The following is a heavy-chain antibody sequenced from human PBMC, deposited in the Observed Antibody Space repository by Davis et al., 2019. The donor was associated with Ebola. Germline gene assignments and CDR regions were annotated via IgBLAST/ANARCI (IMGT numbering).Heavy chain of an antibody. D-gene: IGHD5-18*01. Sequence: GGSLRLSCAASGFTFSDYYMNWVRQAPGKGLEWVSSISSSSTIYYADSVKGRFTISRDNAKNSLYLQMNSLRAEDTAVYYCARDHVLDTAMVNYYYYGMDVWGQGTTVTVSS. CDR2: ISSSSTI. J-gene: IGHJ6*02. CDR3: ARDHVLDTAMVNYYYYGMDV. V-gene: IGHV3-69-1*02. CDR1: GFTFSDYY.